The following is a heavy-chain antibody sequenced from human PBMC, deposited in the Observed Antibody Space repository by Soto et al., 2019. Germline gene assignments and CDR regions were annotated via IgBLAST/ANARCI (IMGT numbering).Heavy chain of an antibody. D-gene: IGHD3-22*01. V-gene: IGHV1-69*13. CDR1: GGTFSSYA. CDR2: IIPIFGTA. J-gene: IGHJ4*02. Sequence: SVKVSCKASGGTFSSYAISWVRQAPGQGLEWMGGIIPIFGTANYAQKFQGRVTITADESTSTAYMELSSLRSEDTAVYYCARDSYYDSSGYYGPLSFDYWGQGTLVTVSS. CDR3: ARDSYYDSSGYYGPLSFDY.